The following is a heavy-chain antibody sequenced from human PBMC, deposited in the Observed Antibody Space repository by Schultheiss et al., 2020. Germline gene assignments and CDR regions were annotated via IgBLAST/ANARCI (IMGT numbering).Heavy chain of an antibody. D-gene: IGHD5-18*01. V-gene: IGHV3-30*03. J-gene: IGHJ4*02. CDR3: ARGVIQLWLSQYYFDY. CDR2: ISYDGSNK. Sequence: GGSLRLSCAASGFTFSSYAMSWVRQAPGKGLEWVAVISYDGSNKYYADSVKGRFTISRDNAKNSLYLQMNSLRAEDTAVYYCARGVIQLWLSQYYFDYWGQGALVNVSS. CDR1: GFTFSSYA.